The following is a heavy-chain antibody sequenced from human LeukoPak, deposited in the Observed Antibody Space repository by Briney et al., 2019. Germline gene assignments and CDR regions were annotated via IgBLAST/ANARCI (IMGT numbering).Heavy chain of an antibody. V-gene: IGHV3-30*04. D-gene: IGHD3-22*01. Sequence: PGGSLRLSCAASGFTFSSYAMHWVRQAPGKGLEWVAVISYDGSNKYYADSVKGRFTISRDNSKNTLYLQMNSLRAEDTAVYYCARPYYYDSSGYYSSYFDYWGQGTLVTVSS. CDR3: ARPYYYDSSGYYSSYFDY. CDR2: ISYDGSNK. J-gene: IGHJ4*02. CDR1: GFTFSSYA.